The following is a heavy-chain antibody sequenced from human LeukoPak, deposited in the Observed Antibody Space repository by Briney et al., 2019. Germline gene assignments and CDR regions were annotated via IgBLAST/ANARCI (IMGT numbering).Heavy chain of an antibody. CDR2: ISSSSYI. D-gene: IGHD5-18*01. CDR1: GFTFSSYS. CDR3: ARDLYSYGFYAFDI. V-gene: IGHV3-21*01. Sequence: GGSLRLSCAASGFTFSSYSMNWVRQAPGKGLEWVSSISSSSYIYYADSVKGRFTISRDNAKNSLYLQMNSLRAEDTAVYYCARDLYSYGFYAFDIWGQGTMVTVSS. J-gene: IGHJ3*02.